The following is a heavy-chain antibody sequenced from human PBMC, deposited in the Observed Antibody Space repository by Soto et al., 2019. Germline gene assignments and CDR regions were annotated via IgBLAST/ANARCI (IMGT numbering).Heavy chain of an antibody. Sequence: QLQLQESGPGLVKPSETLSLTCTVSGGSISSSSYYWGWIRQPPGKGLEWIGSIYYSGSTNYNPSLKSRVTISVATSTHQFSLKLSSVTAADTAVYYCARHIVVLRYFDWLLSPDAFDIWGQGTMVTVSS. CDR3: ARHIVVLRYFDWLLSPDAFDI. D-gene: IGHD3-9*01. J-gene: IGHJ3*02. CDR2: IYYSGST. V-gene: IGHV4-39*01. CDR1: GGSISSSSYY.